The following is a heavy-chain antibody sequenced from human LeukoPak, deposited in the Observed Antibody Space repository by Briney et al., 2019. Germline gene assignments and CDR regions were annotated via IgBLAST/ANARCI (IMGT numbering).Heavy chain of an antibody. V-gene: IGHV3-64*04. CDR1: GFTFSNYA. Sequence: GGSLRLSCSASGFTFSNYAMHWVRQAPGKGLEYVSAISSNGGSTYYADSVKGRFTISRDNAKNSLYLQMSSLIAEDTAVYYCARSRGSYFDYWGQGTLVTVSS. CDR2: ISSNGGST. D-gene: IGHD1-26*01. CDR3: ARSRGSYFDY. J-gene: IGHJ4*02.